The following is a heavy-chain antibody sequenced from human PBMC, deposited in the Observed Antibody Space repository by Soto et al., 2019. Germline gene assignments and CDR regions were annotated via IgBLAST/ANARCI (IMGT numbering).Heavy chain of an antibody. CDR1: GGSISSYF. D-gene: IGHD1-26*01. CDR2: IHYSGTT. J-gene: IGHJ4*01. Sequence: PSETLSLTCTIYGGSISSYFWSWIRQPPGKGLEWIGYIHYSGTTGYSPSLTSRVTMSIDTSENQFTLNLTSVTAADTAVYYCARDTGSYYLDSWGQGSLVTVSS. CDR3: ARDTGSYYLDS. V-gene: IGHV4-59*01.